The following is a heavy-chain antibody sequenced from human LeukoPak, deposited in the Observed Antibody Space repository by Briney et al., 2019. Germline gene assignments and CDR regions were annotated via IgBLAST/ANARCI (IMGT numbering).Heavy chain of an antibody. Sequence: PGGSLGLSCAASGFTITAYAMSWVRQSPGKGLEWVSGIGITSEYIHYADSVKGRFTISRDNSKNTVYLEMSSLRAEDAAVYYCAKDPNGDYVGAFDTWGQGTMVIVSS. V-gene: IGHV3-23*01. CDR1: GFTITAYA. J-gene: IGHJ3*02. CDR2: IGITSEYI. CDR3: AKDPNGDYVGAFDT. D-gene: IGHD4-17*01.